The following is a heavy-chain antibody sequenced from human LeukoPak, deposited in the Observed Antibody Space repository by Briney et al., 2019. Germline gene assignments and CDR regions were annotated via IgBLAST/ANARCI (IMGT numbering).Heavy chain of an antibody. D-gene: IGHD3-10*01. CDR2: INRDGSST. Sequence: SGGSLRLSCAASGFTFSSYWMHWVRQAPGKGLVWLSRINRDGSSTTYADSVKGRFTISRDNAKNTLYLQMYSLRTEDTAVYYCASLYGSGPNWFDPWGQGTLVTVSS. V-gene: IGHV3-74*01. CDR1: GFTFSSYW. CDR3: ASLYGSGPNWFDP. J-gene: IGHJ5*02.